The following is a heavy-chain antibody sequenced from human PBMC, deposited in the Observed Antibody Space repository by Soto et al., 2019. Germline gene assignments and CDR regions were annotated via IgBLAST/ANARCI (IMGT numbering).Heavy chain of an antibody. CDR2: IYPGGST. J-gene: IGHJ4*02. V-gene: IGHV4-4*07. CDR3: ARASVGPPGGGSWIMPFDF. Sequence: LSLTCSVSGCSINNYYWSWIRQSAGKGLEWIGRIYPGGSTNYNPSLKSRVTMSVDTSKNQFSLRLTSVTAADTAVYYCARASVGPPGGGSWIMPFDFWGQGTRVTVSS. CDR1: GCSINNYY. D-gene: IGHD2-15*01.